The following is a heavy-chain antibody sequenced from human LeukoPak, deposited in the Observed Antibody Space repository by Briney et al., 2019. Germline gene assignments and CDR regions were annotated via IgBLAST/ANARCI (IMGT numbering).Heavy chain of an antibody. CDR3: AKDASIAARDLDY. J-gene: IGHJ4*02. Sequence: PGGSLRLSCAASGFTFSSYGMHWVRQAPGKGLEWVAVIWYDGSNKYYADSVKGRFTISRDNSKNTLYLQMNSPRAEDTAVYYCAKDASIAARDLDYWGQGTLVTVSS. V-gene: IGHV3-33*06. CDR2: IWYDGSNK. CDR1: GFTFSSYG. D-gene: IGHD6-6*01.